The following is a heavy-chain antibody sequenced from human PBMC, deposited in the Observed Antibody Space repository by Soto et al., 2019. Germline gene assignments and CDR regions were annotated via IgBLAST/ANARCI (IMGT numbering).Heavy chain of an antibody. J-gene: IGHJ4*02. V-gene: IGHV4-59*01. CDR3: ASSSAWYIYDS. Sequence: ETLSLTCTVFGGSSSSYYWSWIRQPPGKGLEWIGYIYYSGSTNYNPSLKSRVTISVDTSKNQFSLNLSSVTAADTAVYYCASSSAWYIYDSWGPGTLVTVSS. D-gene: IGHD6-13*01. CDR2: IYYSGST. CDR1: GGSSSSYY.